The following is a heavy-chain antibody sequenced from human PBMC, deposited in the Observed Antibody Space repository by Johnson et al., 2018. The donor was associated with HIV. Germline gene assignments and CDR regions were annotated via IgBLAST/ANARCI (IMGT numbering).Heavy chain of an antibody. J-gene: IGHJ3*01. Sequence: QMQLVESGGGVVQPGRSQRLSCAASGFSFSNYGMHWVRQAPGKGLEWVAVISYDGSNKYYADSVKGRFTISRDNSKNTLYLQMNSLRAEDTALYYCARENTCREVEARGDSLDLWGRGTMVIVSS. CDR2: ISYDGSNK. D-gene: IGHD6-6*01. CDR3: ARENTCREVEARGDSLDL. CDR1: GFSFSNYG. V-gene: IGHV3-30*03.